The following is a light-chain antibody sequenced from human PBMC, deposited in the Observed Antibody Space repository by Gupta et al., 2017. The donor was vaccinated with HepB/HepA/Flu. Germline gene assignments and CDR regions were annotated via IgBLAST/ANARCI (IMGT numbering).Light chain of an antibody. CDR2: DVS. Sequence: QSALTQPASVSGSPGQSLTLSCTGTSSDVGGYNYVSWYQQHPGKAPKLMTYDVSNRPSGVSNRFSGSKSGNTASLTISGLQAEDEADYYCSSYTSSSTVVFGGGTKLTV. V-gene: IGLV2-14*01. CDR3: SSYTSSSTVV. J-gene: IGLJ2*01. CDR1: SSDVGGYNY.